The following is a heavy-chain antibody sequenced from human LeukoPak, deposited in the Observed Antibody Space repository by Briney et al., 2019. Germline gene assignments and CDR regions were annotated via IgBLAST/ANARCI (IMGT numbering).Heavy chain of an antibody. CDR2: IYYSGST. J-gene: IGHJ4*02. CDR1: GGSFSGYY. Sequence: SETLSLTCAVYGGSFSGYYWSWIRQPPGKGLEWIGYIYYSGSTKYNPSLESRVTISVDTSKSQFSLKLSSVTTADTAVYYCARGGGSPEFWGQGTQVTVSS. V-gene: IGHV4-59*01. D-gene: IGHD1-26*01. CDR3: ARGGGSPEF.